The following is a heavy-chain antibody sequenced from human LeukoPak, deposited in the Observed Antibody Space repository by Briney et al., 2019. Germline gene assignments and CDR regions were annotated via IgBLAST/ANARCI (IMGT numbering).Heavy chain of an antibody. D-gene: IGHD3-22*01. CDR2: INPNSGGT. CDR1: GYTFTGYY. V-gene: IGHV1-2*02. CDR3: ARSASRLYYYDSSGGWFDP. Sequence: ASVKVSCTASGYTFTGYYMHWVRQAPGQGLEWMGWINPNSGGTNYAQKFQGRVTMTRDTSISTAYMELSRLRSDDTAVYYCARSASRLYYYDSSGGWFDPWGQGTLVTVSS. J-gene: IGHJ5*02.